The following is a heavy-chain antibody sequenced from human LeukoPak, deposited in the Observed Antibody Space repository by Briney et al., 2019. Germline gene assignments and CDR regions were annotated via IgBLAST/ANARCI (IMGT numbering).Heavy chain of an antibody. CDR3: AGAGGVMIRFGGPSLSAFDI. V-gene: IGHV4-39*01. CDR1: GGSISSSSYY. Sequence: PSETLSLTCTVSGGSISSSSYYWGWIRQPPGKGLEWIGSIYYSGSTYYNPSLKSRITISVDTSKNQFSLKLNSVTAADTAVYYCAGAGGVMIRFGGPSLSAFDIWGQGAMVTVSS. CDR2: IYYSGST. D-gene: IGHD3-16*01. J-gene: IGHJ3*02.